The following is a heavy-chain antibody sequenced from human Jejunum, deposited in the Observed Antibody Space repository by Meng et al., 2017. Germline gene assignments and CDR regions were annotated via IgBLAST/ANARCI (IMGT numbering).Heavy chain of an antibody. CDR1: GGSNSSTNW. D-gene: IGHD6-19*01. CDR3: ARRGGAYSTGHFPHFDD. J-gene: IGHJ4*02. CDR2: VFHTGSS. V-gene: IGHV4-4*02. Sequence: QGQLQGPGPGLWKPSGTLSLTCAVSGGSNSSTNWWSWVRQPPGKGPEWIGDVFHTGSSNYSPSLRGRVTISVDKSKNQFSLNLSSVTAADTAVYFCARRGGAYSTGHFPHFDDWGQGTLVTVSS.